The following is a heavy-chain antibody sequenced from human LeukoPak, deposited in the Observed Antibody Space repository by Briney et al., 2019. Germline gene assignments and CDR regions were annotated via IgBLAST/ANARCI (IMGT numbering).Heavy chain of an antibody. V-gene: IGHV3-23*01. J-gene: IGHJ5*02. Sequence: PGGSLRLSCAASGFTFSSYAMSWVRQAPGKGLEWVSAISGSGGSTYYADSVKGRFTISIDNSKNTLYLQMNSLRAEDTAVYYCAKVIYYDSSGSPPPWFDPWGQGTLVTVSS. CDR3: AKVIYYDSSGSPPPWFDP. D-gene: IGHD3-22*01. CDR1: GFTFSSYA. CDR2: ISGSGGST.